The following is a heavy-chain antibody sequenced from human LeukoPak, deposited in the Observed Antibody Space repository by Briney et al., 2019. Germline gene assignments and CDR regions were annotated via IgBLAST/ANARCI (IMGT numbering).Heavy chain of an antibody. CDR1: GFTFNNHA. CDR3: AKGPNYLVPAATDY. D-gene: IGHD2-2*01. V-gene: IGHV3-23*01. J-gene: IGHJ4*02. Sequence: PGGSLRLSCEASGFTFNNHAMTWVRQGPGKGLEWASTISGRADSTFYADSVKGRFTISRDNSKNTVYLQLNNLRDEVTAVYYCAKGPNYLVPAATDYWGQGTLITVSS. CDR2: ISGRADST.